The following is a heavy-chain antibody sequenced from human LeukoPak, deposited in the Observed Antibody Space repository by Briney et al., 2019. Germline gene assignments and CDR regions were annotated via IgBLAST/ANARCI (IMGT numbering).Heavy chain of an antibody. CDR2: ISGAGST. CDR3: AKEPRHCGADCFSLLDS. V-gene: IGHV3-23*01. Sequence: GGSLRLSCAASGFTFSSYSISWVRQAPGKGLEWVSLISGAGSTYYAASVKGRLTISRDNTKNTLYLQMNGLRADDTAVYYCAKEPRHCGADCFSLLDSWGQGTLVTVSS. J-gene: IGHJ4*02. D-gene: IGHD2-21*02. CDR1: GFTFSSYS.